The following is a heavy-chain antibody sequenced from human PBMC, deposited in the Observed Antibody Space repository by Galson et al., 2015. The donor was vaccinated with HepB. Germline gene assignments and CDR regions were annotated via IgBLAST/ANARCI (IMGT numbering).Heavy chain of an antibody. J-gene: IGHJ4*02. V-gene: IGHV3-30*18. Sequence: SLRLSCAASGFTFSSYGMHWVRQAPGKGLEWVAVISYDGSNKYYADSVKGRFTISRDNSKNTLYLQMSSLRAEDTAVYYCAKDGRSFDYWGQGTLVTVSS. CDR2: ISYDGSNK. CDR3: AKDGRSFDY. CDR1: GFTFSSYG.